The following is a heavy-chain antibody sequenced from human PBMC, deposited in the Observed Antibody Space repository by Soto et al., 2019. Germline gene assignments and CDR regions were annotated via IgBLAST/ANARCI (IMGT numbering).Heavy chain of an antibody. Sequence: PGESLKISCKGSGYTFSTYWIGWVRQMPGKGLEWMGIIYPGDSDTTYSPSFQGQVTISADKSISTAYLQWSSLKASDTAMYYCARLAPQGDIGDGMDVWGQGTTVTVSS. CDR3: ARLAPQGDIGDGMDV. D-gene: IGHD2-15*01. J-gene: IGHJ6*02. CDR1: GYTFSTYW. V-gene: IGHV5-51*01. CDR2: IYPGDSDT.